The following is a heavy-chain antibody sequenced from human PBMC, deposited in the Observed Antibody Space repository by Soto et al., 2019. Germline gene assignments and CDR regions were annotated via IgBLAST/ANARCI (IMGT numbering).Heavy chain of an antibody. D-gene: IGHD3-10*01. CDR2: INHSGST. J-gene: IGHJ4*02. CDR1: GGSISGNY. Sequence: PSETLPLTCAVCGGSISGNYWSCIRKPPGKGLEWIGGINHSGSTNYNPNLKCPIILAVDTSKNQFSLKLSSVTAADTAVYYCAMSVVRGIAQMLATHDYWGQGTLVTVSS. CDR3: AMSVVRGIAQMLATHDY. V-gene: IGHV4-34*01.